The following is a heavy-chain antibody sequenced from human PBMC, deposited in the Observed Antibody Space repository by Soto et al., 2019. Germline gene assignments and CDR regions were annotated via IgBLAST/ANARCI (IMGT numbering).Heavy chain of an antibody. Sequence: GGSLNPSCPAPEFPSGAFPFHWARQAPAKGREWVAVISYDGSNKYYADSVKGRFTISRDNSKNTLYLQMNSLRAEDTAVYYCARGTYYDFWSGYPSYGMDVWGQGTTVTVSS. CDR3: ARGTYYDFWSGYPSYGMDV. V-gene: IGHV3-30-3*01. CDR1: EFPSGAFP. J-gene: IGHJ6*02. CDR2: ISYDGSNK. D-gene: IGHD3-3*01.